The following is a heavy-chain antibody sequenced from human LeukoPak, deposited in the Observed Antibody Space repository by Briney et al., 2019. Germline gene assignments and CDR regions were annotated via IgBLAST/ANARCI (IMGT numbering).Heavy chain of an antibody. Sequence: SETLSLTCTVSGGSISSYYWNWIRQTPGKGRECFGYIYYSGSTKNNPSLESRVTISLDTSKNQFSLRLNSVTAADTAVYYCARGDDSKSTYFDYWGQGTLVTVSS. CDR1: GGSISSYY. J-gene: IGHJ4*02. D-gene: IGHD3-3*01. CDR2: IYYSGST. V-gene: IGHV4-59*01. CDR3: ARGDDSKSTYFDY.